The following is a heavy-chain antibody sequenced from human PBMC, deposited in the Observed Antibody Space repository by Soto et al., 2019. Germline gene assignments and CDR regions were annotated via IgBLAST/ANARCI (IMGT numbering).Heavy chain of an antibody. V-gene: IGHV3-11*01. CDR3: ARVYSYYDFWSGMDV. CDR2: ISSSGSTI. J-gene: IGHJ6*02. Sequence: GGSLRLSCASSGFTFSDYYMSWIRQAPGKGLEWVSYISSSGSTIYYADSVKGRFTISRDNAKNSLYLQMNSLRAEDTAVYYCARVYSYYDFWSGMDVWGQGTTVTVSS. CDR1: GFTFSDYY. D-gene: IGHD3-3*01.